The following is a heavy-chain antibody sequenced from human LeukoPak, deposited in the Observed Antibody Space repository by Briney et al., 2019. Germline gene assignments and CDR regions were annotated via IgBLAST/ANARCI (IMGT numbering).Heavy chain of an antibody. J-gene: IGHJ5*02. V-gene: IGHV3-43*01. CDR3: AKDMSGDYSSPWFDP. Sequence: PGGSLRLSCAASGFTFDDYTMHWVRQAPGKGLEWVSLISWDGGSTYYADSVKGRFTISRDNSKNSLYLQMNSLRTEDTALYYCAKDMSGDYSSPWFDPWGQGTLVTVSS. CDR2: ISWDGGST. D-gene: IGHD4-17*01. CDR1: GFTFDDYT.